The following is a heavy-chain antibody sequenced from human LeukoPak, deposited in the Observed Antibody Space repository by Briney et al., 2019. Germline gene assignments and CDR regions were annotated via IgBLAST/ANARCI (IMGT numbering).Heavy chain of an antibody. CDR2: INHSGST. V-gene: IGHV4-34*01. J-gene: IGHJ6*02. CDR1: GGSFSAYY. Sequence: SETLSLTCAVYGGSFSAYYWSWIRQPPGKGLEWIGEINHSGSTNYNPSLKSRVSMSVDTSKNQFSLNLSSVTAADTAVYYCARGSSSSTYDGVDVWGQGTTVTVSS. D-gene: IGHD3-3*01. CDR3: ARGSSSSTYDGVDV.